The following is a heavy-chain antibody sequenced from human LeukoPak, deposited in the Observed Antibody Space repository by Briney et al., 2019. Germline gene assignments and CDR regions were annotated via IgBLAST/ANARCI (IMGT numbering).Heavy chain of an antibody. J-gene: IGHJ4*02. CDR2: ISAYNGNT. CDR1: GYTFTSYG. D-gene: IGHD3-22*01. CDR3: AKSMYYYDSSGPSDY. V-gene: IGHV1-18*01. Sequence: GASVKVSCKASGYTFTSYGISWVRQAPGQGLEWMGWISAYNGNTNYAQKLQGRVTMTTDTSTSTAYMELRSLRSGDTAVYYCAKSMYYYDSSGPSDYWGQGTLVTVSS.